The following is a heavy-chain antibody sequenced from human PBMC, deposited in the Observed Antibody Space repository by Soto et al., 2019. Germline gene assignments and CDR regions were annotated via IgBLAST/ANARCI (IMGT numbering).Heavy chain of an antibody. D-gene: IGHD5-12*01. Sequence: SETLSLTYTVSGGSISGYYWSWIRQPPGKGLEWIGYMYNTGSTVYNPSLKSRVTISVDTSKNQFYLKVNSVTAADTAVYYCARDYEYYFDYWGQGTLVNVSS. J-gene: IGHJ4*02. CDR1: GGSISGYY. CDR3: ARDYEYYFDY. CDR2: MYNTGST. V-gene: IGHV4-59*01.